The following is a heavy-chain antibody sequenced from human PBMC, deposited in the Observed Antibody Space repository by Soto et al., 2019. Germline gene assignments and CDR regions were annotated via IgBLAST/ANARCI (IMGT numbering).Heavy chain of an antibody. D-gene: IGHD6-13*01. CDR3: AQRSPSRPRTNWFDP. J-gene: IGHJ5*02. CDR1: GFTFSSYA. CDR2: ISGSGGST. V-gene: IGHV3-23*01. Sequence: GGSLRLSCAASGFTFSSYAMSWVRQAPGKGLEWVSAISGSGGSTYYADSVKGRFTISRDNSKNTLYLQMNSLRAEDTAVYYCAQRSPSRPRTNWFDPWGQGTLVTVSS.